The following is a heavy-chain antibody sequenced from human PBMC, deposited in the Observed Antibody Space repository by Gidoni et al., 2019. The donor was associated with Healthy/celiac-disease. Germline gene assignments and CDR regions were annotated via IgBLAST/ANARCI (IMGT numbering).Heavy chain of an antibody. CDR1: GYSFTSYW. V-gene: IGHV5-10-1*03. J-gene: IGHJ5*02. CDR3: ARHGAMTTWWFDP. CDR2: IDPSDSYT. Sequence: EVQLVQSGAEVKQPGESLRISGKGSGYSFTSYWISWVRQMPGKGLEWMGRIDPSDSYTNYSPSFQGHVTISADKSISTAYLQWSSLKASDTAMYYCARHGAMTTWWFDPWGQGTLVTVSS. D-gene: IGHD4-4*01.